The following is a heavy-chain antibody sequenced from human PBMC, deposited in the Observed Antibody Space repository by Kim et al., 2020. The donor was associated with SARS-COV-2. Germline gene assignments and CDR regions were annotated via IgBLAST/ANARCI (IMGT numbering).Heavy chain of an antibody. CDR3: TTVYYDIPPRRGSEAYGMDV. J-gene: IGHJ6*02. Sequence: GGSLRLSCAASGFTFSNAWMSWVRQAPGKGLEWVGRIKSKTDGGTTDYAAPVKGRFTISRDDSKNTLYLQMNSLKTEDTAVYYCTTVYYDIPPRRGSEAYGMDVWGQGTTVTVSS. V-gene: IGHV3-15*01. CDR1: GFTFSNAW. D-gene: IGHD3-9*01. CDR2: IKSKTDGGTT.